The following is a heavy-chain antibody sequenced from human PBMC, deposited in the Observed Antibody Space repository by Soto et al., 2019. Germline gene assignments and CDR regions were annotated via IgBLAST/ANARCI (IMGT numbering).Heavy chain of an antibody. J-gene: IGHJ4*02. D-gene: IGHD6-19*01. CDR3: ARLKDSSGLLTFDF. CDR1: GGSFSGYY. V-gene: IGHV4-34*01. Sequence: SETLSLTCVVYGGSFSGYYWTWIRRPPGKGLEWIGEINHSGSTKYNPSLKSRVTISVDTSKNQFSLKLSSVTAADTAVYYCARLKDSSGLLTFDFWGQGTLVTVS. CDR2: INHSGST.